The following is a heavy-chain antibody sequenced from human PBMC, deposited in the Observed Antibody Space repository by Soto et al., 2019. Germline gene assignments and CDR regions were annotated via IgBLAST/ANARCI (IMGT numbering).Heavy chain of an antibody. Sequence: QVHLVQSGVEVKTPGASVKVSCQASGYTFFTYAISWVRQAPGQGLEWMGWISTYSGDTKYAQKFKGRVTMTTDTSTTTADLELRSLRSDATAVYYCARHHGPTTSENWFYAWCQGTLGTVSS. CDR3: ARHHGPTTSENWFYA. CDR2: ISTYSGDT. V-gene: IGHV1-18*01. J-gene: IGHJ5*02. CDR1: GYTFFTYA. D-gene: IGHD5-12*01.